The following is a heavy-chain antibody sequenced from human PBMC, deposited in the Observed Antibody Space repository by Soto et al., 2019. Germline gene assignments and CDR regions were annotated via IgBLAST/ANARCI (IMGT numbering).Heavy chain of an antibody. CDR1: GFTFSSYS. CDR3: ARDFPGDCSSTSCLYYYYYYGMDV. D-gene: IGHD2-2*01. Sequence: EVPLVESGGGLVKPGGSLRLSCAASGFTFSSYSMNWVRQAPGKGLEWVSSISSSSSYIYYADSVKGRFTISRDNAKNSLYLQMNSLRAEDTAVYYCARDFPGDCSSTSCLYYYYYYGMDVWGQGTTVTVSS. J-gene: IGHJ6*02. CDR2: ISSSSSYI. V-gene: IGHV3-21*01.